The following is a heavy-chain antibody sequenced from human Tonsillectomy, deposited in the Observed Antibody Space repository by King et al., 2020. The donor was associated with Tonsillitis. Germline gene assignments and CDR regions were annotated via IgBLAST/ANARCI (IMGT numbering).Heavy chain of an antibody. CDR1: GFTVSSNY. CDR2: IYSGGST. CDR3: ASPHPYSSSWYVDYFDY. V-gene: IGHV3-66*01. J-gene: IGHJ4*02. D-gene: IGHD6-13*01. Sequence: QLVQSGGGLVQPGGSLRLSCAASGFTVSSNYMSWVRQAPGKGLEWVSVIYSGGSTYYSDSVKGRFTISRDNSKNTLYLQMNSLRAEDTAVYYCASPHPYSSSWYVDYFDYWGQGTLVTVSS.